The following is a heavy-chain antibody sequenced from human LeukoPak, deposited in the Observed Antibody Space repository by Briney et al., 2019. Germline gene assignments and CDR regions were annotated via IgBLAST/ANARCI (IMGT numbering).Heavy chain of an antibody. CDR1: GFTFSSYW. D-gene: IGHD3-22*01. CDR3: ARTPEYYYDSSGYYGR. V-gene: IGHV3-74*01. Sequence: GGSLRLSCAASGFTFSSYWMRWVRQAPGKGLVWVSRINSDGSSTSYADSVKGRFTISRDNAKNTLYLQMNSLRAEDTAVYYCARTPEYYYDSSGYYGRWGQGTLVTVSS. J-gene: IGHJ4*02. CDR2: INSDGSST.